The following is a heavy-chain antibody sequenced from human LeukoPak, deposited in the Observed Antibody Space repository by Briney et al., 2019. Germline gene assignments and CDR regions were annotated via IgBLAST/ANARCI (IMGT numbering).Heavy chain of an antibody. CDR2: ISYDGSNK. V-gene: IGHV3-30*04. CDR1: GFTFSSYA. J-gene: IGHJ4*02. CDR3: ARGEHIVVVTAIPDFDY. D-gene: IGHD2-21*02. Sequence: PGGSLRLSCAASGFTFSSYAMHWVRQAPGKGLEWVAVISYDGSNKYYADSVKGRFTISRDNSKNTLYLQMNSPRAEDTAVYYCARGEHIVVVTAIPDFDYWGQGTLVTVSS.